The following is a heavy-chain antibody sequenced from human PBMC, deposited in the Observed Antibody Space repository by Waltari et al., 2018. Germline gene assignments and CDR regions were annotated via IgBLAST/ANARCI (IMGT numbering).Heavy chain of an antibody. CDR3: ANGGGYCSSTSCYSHFQH. V-gene: IGHV1-69*12. CDR1: GGTFSSYA. D-gene: IGHD2-2*02. J-gene: IGHJ1*01. Sequence: QVQLVQSGAEVKKPGSSVKVSCKASGGTFSSYAISWVRQAPGQGLEWMGGIIPIFGTANDAQKFQGRVTITADESTSTAYMELSSLRSENTAVYYCANGGGYCSSTSCYSHFQHWGQGTLVTVSS. CDR2: IIPIFGTA.